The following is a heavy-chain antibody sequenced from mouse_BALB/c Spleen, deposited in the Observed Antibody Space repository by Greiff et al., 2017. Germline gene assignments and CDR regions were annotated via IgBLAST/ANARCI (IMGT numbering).Heavy chain of an antibody. J-gene: IGHJ1*01. V-gene: IGHV1-7*01. D-gene: IGHD1-1*01. CDR1: GYTFTSYW. CDR3: ARNTVVATRYFDV. Sequence: QVQLQQSGAELAKPGASVKMSCKASGYTFTSYWMHWVKQRPGQGLEWIGYINPSTGYTEYNQKFKDKATLTADKSSSTAYMQLSSLTSEDSAVYYCARNTVVATRYFDVWGAGTTVTVSS. CDR2: INPSTGYT.